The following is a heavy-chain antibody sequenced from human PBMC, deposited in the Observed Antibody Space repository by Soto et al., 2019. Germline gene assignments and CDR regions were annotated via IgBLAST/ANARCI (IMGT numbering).Heavy chain of an antibody. V-gene: IGHV4-30-4*01. J-gene: IGHJ5*02. CDR2: IYYSGST. CDR3: AREEPGWNRWFDP. CDR1: GGSISSGDYY. Sequence: LSETLSLTCTVSGGSISSGDYYWSWIRQPPGKGLEWIGYIYYSGSTYYNPSLKSRVTISVDTSKNQFSLKLSSVTAADTAVYYCAREEPGWNRWFDPWGQGTLVTVSS. D-gene: IGHD1-1*01.